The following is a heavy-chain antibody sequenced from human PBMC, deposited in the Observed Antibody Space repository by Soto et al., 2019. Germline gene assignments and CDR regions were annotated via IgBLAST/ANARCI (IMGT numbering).Heavy chain of an antibody. CDR1: GFTFISYA. CDR2: ISGSGGST. D-gene: IGHD1-26*01. V-gene: IGHV3-23*01. CDR3: AKDWRRELRVFDY. Sequence: GGSLRLSCAASGFTFISYAMSWVRQAPGKGLEWVSAISGSGGSTYYADSVKGRFTISRDNSKNTLYLQMNSLRAEDTAVYYCAKDWRRELRVFDYWGQGTLVTVSS. J-gene: IGHJ4*02.